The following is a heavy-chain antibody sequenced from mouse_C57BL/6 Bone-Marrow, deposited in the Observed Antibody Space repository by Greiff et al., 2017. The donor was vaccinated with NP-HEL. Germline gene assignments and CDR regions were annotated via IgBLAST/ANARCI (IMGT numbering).Heavy chain of an antibody. J-gene: IGHJ4*01. D-gene: IGHD1-1*01. Sequence: EVQLQQSGAELVRPGASVKLSCTVSGFNIKDDYMHWVKQRPEQGLEWIGWIDPENGDTESASKFQGKATITADTSSNTAYLQLSSLTSEDTAVYYCTTGSSSPYAIDYWGQGTSVTVSS. CDR2: IDPENGDT. CDR1: GFNIKDDY. CDR3: TTGSSSPYAIDY. V-gene: IGHV14-4*01.